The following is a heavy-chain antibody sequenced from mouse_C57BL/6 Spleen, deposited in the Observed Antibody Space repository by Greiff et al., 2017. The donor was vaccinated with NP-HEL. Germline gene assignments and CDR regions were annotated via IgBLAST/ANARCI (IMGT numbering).Heavy chain of an antibody. V-gene: IGHV1-82*01. J-gene: IGHJ4*01. D-gene: IGHD2-3*01. CDR2: IYPGDGDT. CDR3: ARDGPYAMDY. Sequence: VQLQQSGPELVKPGASVKISCKASGYAFSSSWMNWVKQRPGKGLEWIGRIYPGDGDTNYNGKFKGKATLTADKSSITAYMQLSSLTSEDSAVYFCARDGPYAMDYWGQGTSVTVSS. CDR1: GYAFSSSW.